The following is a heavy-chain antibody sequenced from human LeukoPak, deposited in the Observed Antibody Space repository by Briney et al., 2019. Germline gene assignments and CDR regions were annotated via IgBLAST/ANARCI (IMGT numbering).Heavy chain of an antibody. Sequence: GASVKVSCKASGYTFTSYYMHWVRQAPGQGLEWMGWISAYNGNTNYAQKLQGRVTMTTDTSTSTAYMELRSLRSDDTAVYYCARAQLELPWFDPWGQGTLVTVSS. CDR3: ARAQLELPWFDP. V-gene: IGHV1-18*04. CDR1: GYTFTSYY. CDR2: ISAYNGNT. D-gene: IGHD1-7*01. J-gene: IGHJ5*02.